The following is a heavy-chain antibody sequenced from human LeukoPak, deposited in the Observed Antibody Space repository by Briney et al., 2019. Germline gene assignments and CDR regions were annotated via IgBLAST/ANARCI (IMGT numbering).Heavy chain of an antibody. J-gene: IGHJ3*02. V-gene: IGHV1-24*01. D-gene: IGHD3-10*01. CDR1: GYTLTELS. CDR2: FDPEDGET. CDR3: ATVTMVRGVKGGAFDI. Sequence: GASVKVSCKVSGYTLTELSMHWVRQAPGKGLEWMGGFDPEDGETIYAQKFQGRVTMTEDTSTDTAYMELSSLRSEDTAVYYCATVTMVRGVKGGAFDIWGQGAMVTVSS.